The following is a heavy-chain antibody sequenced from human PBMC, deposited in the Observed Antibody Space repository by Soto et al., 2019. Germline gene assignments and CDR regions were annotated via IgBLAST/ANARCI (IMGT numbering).Heavy chain of an antibody. CDR3: AHIIITFGGVLQEDAFDI. CDR1: GFSLSTSGVG. Sequence: QITLKESGPTLVKPTQTLTLTCTFSGFSLSTSGVGVGWIRQPPGEALEWLTLIYWDDDKRYSPSLKSRLTITKDTSKNQVVLTMPNMDPVDTATYYCAHIIITFGGVLQEDAFDIWGQGTMVTVSS. D-gene: IGHD3-16*01. J-gene: IGHJ3*02. V-gene: IGHV2-5*02. CDR2: IYWDDDK.